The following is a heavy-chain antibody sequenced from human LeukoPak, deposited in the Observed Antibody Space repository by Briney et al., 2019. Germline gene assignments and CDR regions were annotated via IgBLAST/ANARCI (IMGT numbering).Heavy chain of an antibody. V-gene: IGHV4-34*01. CDR3: ARAQPSLVVPAAIGEGSYFDY. D-gene: IGHD2-2*02. J-gene: IGHJ4*02. CDR1: GFSFSDHY. CDR2: INHSGST. Sequence: GSLRLSCADSGFSFSDHYMDWVRQPPGKGLEWIGEINHSGSTNYNPSLKSRVTISVDTSKNQFSLKLSSVTAADTAVYYCARAQPSLVVPAAIGEGSYFDYWGQGTLVTVSS.